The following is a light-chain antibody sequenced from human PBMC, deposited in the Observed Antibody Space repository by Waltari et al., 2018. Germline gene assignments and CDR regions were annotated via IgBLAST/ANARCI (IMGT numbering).Light chain of an antibody. J-gene: IGLJ2*01. CDR3: QSYDPDLSVV. CDR2: GVN. V-gene: IGLV1-40*01. Sequence: QSVLTQPPSVSGAPGQRVAISCTGSGSNIGAYVVHWYQQHPGKAPKLLIYGVNTRPVGVPDRFSGSQFGTSASLAITGLQAEDEADYYCQSYDPDLSVVFGGGTKLTVL. CDR1: GSNIGAYV.